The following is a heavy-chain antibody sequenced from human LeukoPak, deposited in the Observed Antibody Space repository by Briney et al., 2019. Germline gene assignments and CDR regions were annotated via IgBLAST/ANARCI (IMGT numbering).Heavy chain of an antibody. D-gene: IGHD2/OR15-2a*01. Sequence: SVKVSCKTSVYIFSNHYIHWVRQAPGQGPEWMGIIRPSSGRADYTQKFQGRVTMTRDMSTTTVYVELTTLGSDDTAVYFCAREPPESYYFDYWGQGTLVTVSS. CDR1: VYIFSNHY. CDR2: IRPSSGRA. J-gene: IGHJ4*02. V-gene: IGHV1-46*01. CDR3: AREPPESYYFDY.